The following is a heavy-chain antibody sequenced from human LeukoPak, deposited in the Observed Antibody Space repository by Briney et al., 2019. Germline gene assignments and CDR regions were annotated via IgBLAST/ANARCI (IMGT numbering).Heavy chain of an antibody. J-gene: IGHJ6*02. Sequence: SETLSLTCTVSGGSISSYYWSWIRQPPGKGLEWIGYIYYSGSTNYNPSLKSRVTISVDTSKNQFSLKLSSVTAADTAVYYCARTILRLGELFDEPEPRYYYYYYGMDVWGQGTTVTVSS. D-gene: IGHD3-16*01. V-gene: IGHV4-59*08. CDR2: IYYSGST. CDR1: GGSISSYY. CDR3: ARTILRLGELFDEPEPRYYYYYYGMDV.